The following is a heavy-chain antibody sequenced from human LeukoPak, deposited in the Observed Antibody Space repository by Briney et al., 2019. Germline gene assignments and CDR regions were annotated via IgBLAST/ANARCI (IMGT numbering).Heavy chain of an antibody. CDR1: GFTFSSYA. CDR3: ARERKGGATAFYYFDY. J-gene: IGHJ4*02. Sequence: GGSLRLSCAASGFTFSSYAMDWVRQAPGKGLEWVSSISSSSSYIYYADSVKGRFTISRDNAQNSLYLQMNSLRAEDTAVYYCARERKGGATAFYYFDYWGQGILVTVSS. CDR2: ISSSSSYI. D-gene: IGHD5-24*01. V-gene: IGHV3-21*03.